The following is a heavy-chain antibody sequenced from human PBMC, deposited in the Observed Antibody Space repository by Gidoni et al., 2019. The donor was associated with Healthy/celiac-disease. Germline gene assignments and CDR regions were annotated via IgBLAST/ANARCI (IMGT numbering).Heavy chain of an antibody. Sequence: QVQLQASGPGLVKPSETLSLTCTVPGGSISSYYWSWIRQPPGKGLEWIGYIYYSGSTNYNPSLKSRVTISVDTSKNQFSLKLSSVTAADTAVYYCARHEGGVFGYSYGFDYWGQGTLVTVSS. CDR1: GGSISSYY. J-gene: IGHJ4*02. D-gene: IGHD5-18*01. V-gene: IGHV4-59*08. CDR2: IYYSGST. CDR3: ARHEGGVFGYSYGFDY.